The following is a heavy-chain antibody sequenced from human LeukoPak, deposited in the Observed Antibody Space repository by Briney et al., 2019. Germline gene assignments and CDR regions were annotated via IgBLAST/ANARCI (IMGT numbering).Heavy chain of an antibody. CDR2: INGDGSST. Sequence: GGSLRLSCAASGFTFSSYWMHWVRQAPGKGLVWVSRINGDGSSTSYADSVKGRFTISRDNAKNTLYLQMNSLRAEDTAVYYCARGEGYSGYDSLGYWGQGTLVTVSS. CDR1: GFTFSSYW. V-gene: IGHV3-74*01. J-gene: IGHJ4*02. D-gene: IGHD5-12*01. CDR3: ARGEGYSGYDSLGY.